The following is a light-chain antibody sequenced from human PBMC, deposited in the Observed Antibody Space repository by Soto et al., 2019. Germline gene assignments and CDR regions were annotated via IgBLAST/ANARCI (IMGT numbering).Light chain of an antibody. V-gene: IGKV3-15*01. CDR3: QQYNNWPHT. Sequence: EVVMTQSPATLSVYPGERATLSCRASQSVGSDLAWYLQKPGQAPSLLVYGASTRATGMPARFSGSGSGTEFTLTISSLQSEDFAVYYCQQYNNWPHTFGQGTKLEIK. CDR2: GAS. J-gene: IGKJ2*01. CDR1: QSVGSD.